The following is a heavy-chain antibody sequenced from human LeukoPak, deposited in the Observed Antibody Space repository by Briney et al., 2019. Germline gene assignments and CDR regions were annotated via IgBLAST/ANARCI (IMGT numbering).Heavy chain of an antibody. CDR2: IIPIFGTA. Sequence: SVKVSCKASGGTFSSYAISWVRQAPGQGLEWMGGIIPIFGTANYAQKFQGRVTITTDESTSTAYMELSSLRSEDTAVYYCARGGFSSQYSYDYWGQGTLVTVSS. D-gene: IGHD3-16*01. J-gene: IGHJ4*02. CDR3: ARGGFSSQYSYDY. V-gene: IGHV1-69*05. CDR1: GGTFSSYA.